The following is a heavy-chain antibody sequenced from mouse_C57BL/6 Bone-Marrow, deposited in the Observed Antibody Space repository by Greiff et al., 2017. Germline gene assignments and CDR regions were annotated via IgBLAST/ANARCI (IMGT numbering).Heavy chain of an antibody. CDR3: AREDSSGYVGY. V-gene: IGHV1-54*01. CDR2: INPGSGGT. Sequence: QVQLQQSGAELVRPGTSVKVSCKASGYAFTNYLIEWVKQRPGQGLEWIGVINPGSGGTNYNEKFKGKATLTADKSSSTAYMQRSSLTSEDSAVYFCAREDSSGYVGYWGQGTTLTVSS. D-gene: IGHD3-2*02. CDR1: GYAFTNYL. J-gene: IGHJ2*01.